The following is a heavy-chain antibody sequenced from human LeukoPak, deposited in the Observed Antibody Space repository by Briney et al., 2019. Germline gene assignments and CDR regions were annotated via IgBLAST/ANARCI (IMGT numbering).Heavy chain of an antibody. CDR2: IYYSGST. CDR1: GGSISSSSYY. Sequence: SETLSLTCTVSGGSISSSSYYWGWIRQPPGKGLEWIGSIYYSGSTYYNPSLKSRVTISVDTSKNQFSLKLSSVTAADTAVYYCARAGTKNYYYSRILEFDPWGQGTLVTVSS. J-gene: IGHJ5*02. D-gene: IGHD3-22*01. V-gene: IGHV4-39*01. CDR3: ARAGTKNYYYSRILEFDP.